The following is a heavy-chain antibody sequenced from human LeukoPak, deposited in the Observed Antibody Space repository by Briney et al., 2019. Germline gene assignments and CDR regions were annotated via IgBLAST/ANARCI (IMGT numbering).Heavy chain of an antibody. D-gene: IGHD3-22*01. Sequence: GESLKISCKGSGYIFTSYWIGWVRQMPGKGLEWLGIIYPGDSDTRYSPSFQGQVTISADKSISTAYLQWSSLKASDTAMYYCARLPDDYYDSSGPGDYWGQGTLDTVSS. J-gene: IGHJ4*02. V-gene: IGHV5-51*01. CDR2: IYPGDSDT. CDR3: ARLPDDYYDSSGPGDY. CDR1: GYIFTSYW.